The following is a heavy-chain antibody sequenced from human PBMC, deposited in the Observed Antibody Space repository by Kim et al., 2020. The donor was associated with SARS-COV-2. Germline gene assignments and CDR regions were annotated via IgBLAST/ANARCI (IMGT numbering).Heavy chain of an antibody. Sequence: GGSLRLSCAASGFTFSSYSMNWVRQAPGKGLEWVSSISSSSSYIYYADSVKGRFTISRDNAKNSLYLQMNSLRAEDTAVYYCARGSSTSYDSSGQDWYFDLWGRGTLVTVSS. J-gene: IGHJ2*01. CDR1: GFTFSSYS. CDR2: ISSSSSYI. D-gene: IGHD3-22*01. V-gene: IGHV3-21*01. CDR3: ARGSSTSYDSSGQDWYFDL.